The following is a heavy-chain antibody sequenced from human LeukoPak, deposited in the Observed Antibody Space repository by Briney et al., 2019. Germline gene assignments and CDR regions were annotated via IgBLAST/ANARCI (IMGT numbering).Heavy chain of an antibody. V-gene: IGHV1-46*01. D-gene: IGHD3-10*01. CDR1: GYTFTSYG. Sequence: ASVKVSCKASGYTFTSYGISWVRQAPGQGLEWMGIINPSGGSTSYAQKFQGRVTMTRDTSTSTVYMELSSLRSEDTAVYYCARVSGFGSGSYYNRIYMDVWGKGTTVTVSS. J-gene: IGHJ6*03. CDR3: ARVSGFGSGSYYNRIYMDV. CDR2: INPSGGST.